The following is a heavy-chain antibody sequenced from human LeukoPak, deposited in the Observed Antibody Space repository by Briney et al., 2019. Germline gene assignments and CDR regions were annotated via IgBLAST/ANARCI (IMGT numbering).Heavy chain of an antibody. CDR3: ARITIFGVVIM. V-gene: IGHV4-39*07. CDR2: IFYSGST. CDR1: GGSISTSNYY. D-gene: IGHD3-3*01. J-gene: IGHJ3*02. Sequence: KPSETLSLTCTVSGGSISTSNYYWGWIRQPPGKGLEWIGNIFYSGSTYYSPSLKSRVTISLDTSRNQFSLKLNSVTAADTAVYYCARITIFGVVIMWDQGTMVTVSS.